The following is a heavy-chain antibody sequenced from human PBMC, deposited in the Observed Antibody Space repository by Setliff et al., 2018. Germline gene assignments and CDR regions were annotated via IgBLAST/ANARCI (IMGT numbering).Heavy chain of an antibody. J-gene: IGHJ4*02. V-gene: IGHV1-18*01. CDR3: LRLVRYCSRTSCQRTSGDEV. Sequence: ASVKVSCKASGYTFNDYGITWVRQAPGQGPEWLGWIGVYSGNTYTAQRFQGRVTMTPDTSTNMAYLELRGLRSDDTAVYYCLRLVRYCSRTSCQRTSGDEVWGQGTLVTVSS. CDR2: IGVYSGNT. CDR1: GYTFNDYG. D-gene: IGHD2-8*01.